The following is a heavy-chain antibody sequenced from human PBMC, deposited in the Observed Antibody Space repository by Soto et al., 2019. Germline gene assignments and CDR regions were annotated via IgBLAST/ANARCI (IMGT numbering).Heavy chain of an antibody. CDR2: IKSKTDGGTT. V-gene: IGHV3-15*01. D-gene: IGHD5-18*01. CDR3: TRYSYGASEY. J-gene: IGHJ4*02. Sequence: EVQLVESGGGLVKPGGSLRLSCAASGFTVSSAWMSWVRLAPGKGLEWVGRIKSKTDGGTTEYDAPVKGRFTISRDDSKNTLYLQMNSLKTEDTAVYYCTRYSYGASEYWGQGTLVTVSS. CDR1: GFTVSSAW.